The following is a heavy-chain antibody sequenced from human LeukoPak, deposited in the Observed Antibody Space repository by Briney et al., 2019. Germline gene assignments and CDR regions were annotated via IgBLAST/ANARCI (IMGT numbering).Heavy chain of an antibody. CDR3: ASGGYHATYFDY. CDR1: GFTFGSYA. V-gene: IGHV3-23*01. Sequence: GGSLRLSCAASGFTFGSYAMSWVRQAPGKGLEWVSAISGSGGSTYYADSVKGRFTISRDNSKNTLYLQMNSLRAEDTAVYYCASGGYHATYFDYWGQGTLVTVSS. D-gene: IGHD3-10*01. CDR2: ISGSGGST. J-gene: IGHJ4*02.